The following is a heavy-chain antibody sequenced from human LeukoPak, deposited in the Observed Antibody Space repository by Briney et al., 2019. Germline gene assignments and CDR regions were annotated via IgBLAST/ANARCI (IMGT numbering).Heavy chain of an antibody. J-gene: IGHJ4*02. Sequence: SETLSLTCNVSGGSISSYYWSWIRQPAGKGLEWIGRIYASGSTDYNPSLKSRVSMSVDTSKIQFSLKLNSVTAADTAVYYCARLAVTDPFDYWGQGTLVTVSP. D-gene: IGHD2-21*02. CDR2: IYASGST. V-gene: IGHV4-4*07. CDR1: GGSISSYY. CDR3: ARLAVTDPFDY.